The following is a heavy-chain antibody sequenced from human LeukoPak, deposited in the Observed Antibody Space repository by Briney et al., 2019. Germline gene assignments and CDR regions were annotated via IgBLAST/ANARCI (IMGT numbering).Heavy chain of an antibody. CDR2: ISYDGSEK. CDR3: AREGSSGYYPY. CDR1: GFTFSSHL. Sequence: PGGSLRLSCAAPGFTFSSHLMHWVRQAPGKGLEWVAVISYDGSEKHYADPVKGRFTISRDNSKNTLYLQMNSLRAEDTAVYYCAREGSSGYYPYWGQEILVTVSS. V-gene: IGHV3-30*03. D-gene: IGHD3-22*01. J-gene: IGHJ4*02.